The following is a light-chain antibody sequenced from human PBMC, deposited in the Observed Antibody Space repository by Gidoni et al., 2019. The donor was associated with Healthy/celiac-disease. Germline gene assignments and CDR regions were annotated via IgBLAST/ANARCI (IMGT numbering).Light chain of an antibody. J-gene: IGKJ2*01. V-gene: IGKV1-5*03. Sequence: DIQITQSPSTLSASVGDRVTITCRASQSISSCLDCYQQKPGKAPKLLIYKESRLESGVPSRVSGSGSGTEFTLTISSLQPDDFETDYCQQYNSYSYTFGQGTKLEIK. CDR1: QSISSC. CDR3: QQYNSYSYT. CDR2: KES.